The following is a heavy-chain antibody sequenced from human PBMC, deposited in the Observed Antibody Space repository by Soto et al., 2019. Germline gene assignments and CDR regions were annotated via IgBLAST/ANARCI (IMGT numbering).Heavy chain of an antibody. CDR2: INHSGST. D-gene: IGHD3-10*01. J-gene: IGHJ5*02. V-gene: IGHV4-34*01. Sequence: SETLSLTCAVYGGSFSAYYWSWIRQTPGKGLEWIGEINHSGSTNYNPSLKSRVTISVDTAKNQFSLKLSSVTAADTAVYYCARALWFGDLLDWFDPWGQGTLVTVSS. CDR1: GGSFSAYY. CDR3: ARALWFGDLLDWFDP.